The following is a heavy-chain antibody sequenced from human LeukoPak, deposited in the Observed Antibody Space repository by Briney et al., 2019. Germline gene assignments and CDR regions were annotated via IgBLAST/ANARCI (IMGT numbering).Heavy chain of an antibody. CDR3: ARQGSNWYFEYFQH. J-gene: IGHJ1*01. CDR2: IHYSGST. V-gene: IGHV4-39*01. D-gene: IGHD4-11*01. Sequence: SETLSLTSTVSGGSISSSRNYWGWIRQPPGKRLEWIGSIHYSGSTYYSPSLKSRVTISVDMSKDQFSLKLTSVTAADTAVYYCARQGSNWYFEYFQHWGQGTLVTVSS. CDR1: GGSISSSRNY.